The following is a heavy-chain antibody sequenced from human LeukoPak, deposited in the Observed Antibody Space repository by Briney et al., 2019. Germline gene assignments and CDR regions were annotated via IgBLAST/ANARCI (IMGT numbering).Heavy chain of an antibody. Sequence: LSETLSLTCTVSGGSISSSSYYWGWIRQPPGKGLEWIGSIYYSGSTYYNPSLKSRVTISVDTSKNQFSLKLSSVTAADTAVYYCASTFGSHTHHPALFDYWGQGTLVTVSS. CDR3: ASTFGSHTHHPALFDY. CDR1: GGSISSSSYY. D-gene: IGHD2/OR15-2a*01. J-gene: IGHJ4*02. V-gene: IGHV4-39*01. CDR2: IYYSGST.